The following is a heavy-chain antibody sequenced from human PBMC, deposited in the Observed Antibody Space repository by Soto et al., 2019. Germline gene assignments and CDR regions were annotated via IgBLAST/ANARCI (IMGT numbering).Heavy chain of an antibody. CDR2: IYPGDSDT. V-gene: IGHV5-51*01. J-gene: IGHJ6*02. CDR3: ARTAAAGKYYNGMDV. Sequence: GESLKISCKGSGYSFTSYWIGWARQMPGKGLEWIVIIYPGDSDTRYSPSFQGQVTISADKSISTAYLQWSSLKSSDTAMYYCARTAAAGKYYNGMDVWGQGTTVTVS. CDR1: GYSFTSYW. D-gene: IGHD6-13*01.